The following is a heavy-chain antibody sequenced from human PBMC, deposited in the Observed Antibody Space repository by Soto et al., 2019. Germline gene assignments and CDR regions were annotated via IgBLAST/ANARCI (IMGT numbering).Heavy chain of an antibody. Sequence: GGSLRLSCAASGFTFSSYAMHWVRQAPGKGLEWVAVISYDGSNKYYADSVKGRFTISRDNSKNTLYLQMNSLRAEDTAVYYCAREPSPGQVLLWFGESRYYYYGMDVWGQGTTVTVSS. J-gene: IGHJ6*02. CDR3: AREPSPGQVLLWFGESRYYYYGMDV. CDR1: GFTFSSYA. D-gene: IGHD3-10*01. CDR2: ISYDGSNK. V-gene: IGHV3-30-3*01.